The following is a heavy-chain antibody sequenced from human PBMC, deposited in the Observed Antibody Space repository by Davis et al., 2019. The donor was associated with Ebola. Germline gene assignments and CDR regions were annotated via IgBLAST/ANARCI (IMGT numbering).Heavy chain of an antibody. CDR1: DGSISSHY. D-gene: IGHD6-6*01. J-gene: IGHJ6*03. CDR3: ARTDSASSSMFYYYYYLDV. CDR2: IYSSGTT. Sequence: SETLSLTCTVSDGSISSHYWTWIRQPPGKGLEWIGYIYSSGTTNYNPSLKSRVSMSVDTSKNQFSLELNSVTAADTAVYYCARTDSASSSMFYYYYYLDVWGRGTTVTVSS. V-gene: IGHV4-59*08.